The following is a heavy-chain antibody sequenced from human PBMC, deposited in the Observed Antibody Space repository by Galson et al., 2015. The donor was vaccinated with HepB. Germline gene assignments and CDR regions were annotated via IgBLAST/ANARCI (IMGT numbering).Heavy chain of an antibody. CDR2: ISYDGSNK. CDR1: GFTFSSYG. D-gene: IGHD4-17*01. Sequence: SLRLSCAASGFTFSSYGMHWVRQAPGKGLEWVAVISYDGSNKYYADSVKGRFTISRDNSKNTLYLQMNSLRAEDTAVYYCAKDPNDYGDSRLDYWGQGTLVTVSS. J-gene: IGHJ4*02. V-gene: IGHV3-30*18. CDR3: AKDPNDYGDSRLDY.